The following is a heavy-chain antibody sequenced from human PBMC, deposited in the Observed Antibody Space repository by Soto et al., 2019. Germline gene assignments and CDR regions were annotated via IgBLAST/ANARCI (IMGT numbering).Heavy chain of an antibody. J-gene: IGHJ3*02. CDR2: INHSGST. D-gene: IGHD3-10*01. V-gene: IGHV4-34*01. CDR1: GGSFSGYY. CDR3: ARGTWVRSAFDI. Sequence: QVQLQQWGAGLLKPSETLSLTCAVYGGSFSGYYWSWIRQPPGKGLEWIGEINHSGSTNYNPSLKSRXXIXVXQSKNQFPLKLSSVTAADTAVYYCARGTWVRSAFDIWGQGTMVTVSS.